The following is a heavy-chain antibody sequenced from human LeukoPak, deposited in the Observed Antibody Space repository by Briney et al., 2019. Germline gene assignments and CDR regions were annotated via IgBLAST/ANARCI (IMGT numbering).Heavy chain of an antibody. J-gene: IGHJ4*02. CDR1: GYTLTELS. CDR2: FDPEDGET. Sequence: ASVKVSCTVSGYTLTELSMHWVRPAPGKGLEWMGGFDPEDGETIYAQKFQGRVTMTEDTSTDTAYMELSSLRSEDTAVYYCATDSYDSSGYRFTAGYWGQGTLVTVSS. V-gene: IGHV1-24*01. D-gene: IGHD3-22*01. CDR3: ATDSYDSSGYRFTAGY.